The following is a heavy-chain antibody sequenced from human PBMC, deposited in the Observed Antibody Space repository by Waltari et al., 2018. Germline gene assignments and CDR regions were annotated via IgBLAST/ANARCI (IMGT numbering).Heavy chain of an antibody. Sequence: QVPLVQSGAEVKTPGASVKVSCKASGYRFNSYAMHWVRQAPGQRLEWMGWINAANGNTKYSQKFQGRVTITRDTSASTAYMELSSLRSEDTAVYYCARDRSGIAVAGIHGFDIWGQGTMVTVSS. V-gene: IGHV1-3*01. D-gene: IGHD6-19*01. CDR1: GYRFNSYA. CDR3: ARDRSGIAVAGIHGFDI. CDR2: INAANGNT. J-gene: IGHJ3*02.